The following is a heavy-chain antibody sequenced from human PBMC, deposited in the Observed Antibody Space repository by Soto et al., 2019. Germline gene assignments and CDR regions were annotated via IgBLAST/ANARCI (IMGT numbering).Heavy chain of an antibody. Sequence: QVLLVQSGAEVKKPGASVRVSCKVSGYRFTSIGISWVRQAPGQGLEWMGWISAYNGDTDYVQKFQGRVTMTTDTSTSTAYMELRSLTSDDTAIYFCARGGSYHATVDYWGKGTLVTVSS. D-gene: IGHD1-26*01. CDR2: ISAYNGDT. CDR3: ARGGSYHATVDY. V-gene: IGHV1-18*04. CDR1: GYRFTSIG. J-gene: IGHJ4*02.